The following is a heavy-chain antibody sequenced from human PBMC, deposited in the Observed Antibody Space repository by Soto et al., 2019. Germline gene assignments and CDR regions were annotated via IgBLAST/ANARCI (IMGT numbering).Heavy chain of an antibody. Sequence: EVQLVESGGGLVKPGGSLRLSCAASGFTFTNAWMNWVRQAPGRGLEWVGRIKSVPDGGTTDYAAPVKGRFIISRQDPNNTLYLQMSSLRTEDTAVYFCTSDMQLQLRRLHYCDNWSQGTLVTVSS. J-gene: IGHJ4*02. CDR3: TSDMQLQLRRLHYCDN. CDR2: IKSVPDGGTT. CDR1: GFTFTNAW. V-gene: IGHV3-15*07. D-gene: IGHD6-25*01.